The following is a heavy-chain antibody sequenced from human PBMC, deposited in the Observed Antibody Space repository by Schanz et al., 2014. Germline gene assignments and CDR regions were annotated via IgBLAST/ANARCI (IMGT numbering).Heavy chain of an antibody. CDR3: ARHSGYYYYYGMDV. Sequence: QLQLQESGPGLVKPSETLSLTCTVSGGSISSSSYYWGWIRQPPGKGLEWIGSIYYSGSTYYNPSLKSRVPISVDTPKTQSPLKLSFVTAADTAVYYCARHSGYYYYYGMDVWGQGTTVTVSS. V-gene: IGHV4-39*01. J-gene: IGHJ6*02. CDR1: GGSISSSSYY. CDR2: IYYSGST.